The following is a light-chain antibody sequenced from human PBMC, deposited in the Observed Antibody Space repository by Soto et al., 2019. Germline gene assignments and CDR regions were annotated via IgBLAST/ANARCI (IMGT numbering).Light chain of an antibody. CDR2: GNS. Sequence: QAVVTQPPSVSGAPGQRVTISCTGSSSNIGAGSDVHWYQHLPGTAPKLLIYGNSNRPSGVPDRFSGSKSGTSASLAITGLQAEDEADYYCQSYDSSLSGSRVVFGGGTKLTVL. V-gene: IGLV1-40*01. CDR1: SSNIGAGSD. CDR3: QSYDSSLSGSRVV. J-gene: IGLJ2*01.